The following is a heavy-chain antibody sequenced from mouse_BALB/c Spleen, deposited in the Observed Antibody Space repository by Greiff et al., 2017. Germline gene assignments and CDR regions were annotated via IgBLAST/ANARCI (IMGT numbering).Heavy chain of an antibody. D-gene: IGHD2-1*01. CDR2: ISTYYGDA. Sequence: QVQLQQSGAELVRPGVSVKISCKGSGYTFTDYAMHWVKQSHAKSLEWIGVISTYYGDASYNQKFKGKATMTVDKSSSTAYMELARLTSEDSAIYYCARGDCNYAFAYWGQGTLVTVSA. V-gene: IGHV1S137*01. CDR3: ARGDCNYAFAY. CDR1: GYTFTDYA. J-gene: IGHJ3*01.